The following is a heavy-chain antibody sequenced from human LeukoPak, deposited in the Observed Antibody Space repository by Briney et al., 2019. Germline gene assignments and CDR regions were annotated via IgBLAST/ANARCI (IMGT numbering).Heavy chain of an antibody. CDR1: GGSFSAYY. V-gene: IGHV4-34*01. D-gene: IGHD3-10*01. CDR3: ARQGIRYGSESYYMRGWFDP. Sequence: SETLSLTCAVYGGSFSAYYWSWIRQPPGKGLEWIGEINHSGNSNYNPSLKSRVTISVDTSKNQFSLKLSSVTAADTAIYYCARQGIRYGSESYYMRGWFDPWGQGTLVTVSS. J-gene: IGHJ5*02. CDR2: INHSGNS.